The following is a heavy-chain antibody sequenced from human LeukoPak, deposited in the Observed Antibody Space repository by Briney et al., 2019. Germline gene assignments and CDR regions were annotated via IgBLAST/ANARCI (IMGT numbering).Heavy chain of an antibody. J-gene: IGHJ4*02. Sequence: SVKVSCKASGGTFSSDAINWVRQAPGQRLEWMGRIIPIFGTANYTQKFQGRVTITTDESTSTAYMELSSLRSEDTAVYYCVRDPMTTNYFDYWGQGTLVTVSS. D-gene: IGHD4-17*01. CDR2: IIPIFGTA. V-gene: IGHV1-69*05. CDR1: GGTFSSDA. CDR3: VRDPMTTNYFDY.